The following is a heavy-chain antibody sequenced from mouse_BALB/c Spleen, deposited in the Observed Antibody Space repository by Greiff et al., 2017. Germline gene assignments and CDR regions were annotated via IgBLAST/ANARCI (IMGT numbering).Heavy chain of an antibody. Sequence: QVQLQQPGAELVKPGASVKLSCKASGYTFTSYWMHWVKQRPGQGLEWIGEINPSNGRTNYNEKFKSKATLTVDKSSSTAYMQLSSLTSEDSAVYYCARMLREYYFGYWGEGTTLTVSS. D-gene: IGHD1-1*01. CDR2: INPSNGRT. J-gene: IGHJ2*01. V-gene: IGHV1S81*02. CDR3: ARMLREYYFGY. CDR1: GYTFTSYW.